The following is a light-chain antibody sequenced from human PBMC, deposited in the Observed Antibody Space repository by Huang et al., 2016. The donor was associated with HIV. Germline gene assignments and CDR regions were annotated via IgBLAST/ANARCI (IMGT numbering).Light chain of an antibody. Sequence: EIVMTQSPVTLSVSPGERATLSCRASQSVSSNLAWYQQKPGQPTRLHIYGASARATGVAARFSGSGSGTDFTLSISSLRSEDFAVYYCQQYNKWPQSFGGGTKVEIK. V-gene: IGKV3-15*01. CDR2: GAS. CDR3: QQYNKWPQS. J-gene: IGKJ4*01. CDR1: QSVSSN.